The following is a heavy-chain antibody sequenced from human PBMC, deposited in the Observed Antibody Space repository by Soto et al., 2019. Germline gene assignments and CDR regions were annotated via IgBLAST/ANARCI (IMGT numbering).Heavy chain of an antibody. V-gene: IGHV3-30*18. CDR3: AKDRDIVVVVAATYWFDP. CDR1: GFTFSSYG. Sequence: PGGSRRLSCAASGFTFSSYGMHWVRQAPGKGLEWVAVISYDGSNKYYADSVKGRFTISRDNSKNTLYLQMNSLRAEDTAVYYCAKDRDIVVVVAATYWFDPWGQGTLVTVSS. J-gene: IGHJ5*02. CDR2: ISYDGSNK. D-gene: IGHD2-15*01.